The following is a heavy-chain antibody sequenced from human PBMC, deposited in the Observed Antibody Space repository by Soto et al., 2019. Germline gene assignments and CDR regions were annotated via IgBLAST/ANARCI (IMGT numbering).Heavy chain of an antibody. CDR3: AHTVVRTAFGLVTTTQIFFDF. V-gene: IGHV2-5*02. CDR2: IYWDDDK. CDR1: GFSLTTSGVG. J-gene: IGHJ4*02. D-gene: IGHD3-3*01. Sequence: ESGPTVVRPTETLTLTCRFSGFSLTTSGVGVGWIRQSPGKAPEWLALIYWDDDKRYSASLKSRLTITKDTSKNQVVLTVSDSDPTDTATYYCAHTVVRTAFGLVTTTQIFFDFWGPGTPVAVSS.